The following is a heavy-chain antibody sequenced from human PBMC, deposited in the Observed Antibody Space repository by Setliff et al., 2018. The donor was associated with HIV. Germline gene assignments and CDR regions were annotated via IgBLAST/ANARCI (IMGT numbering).Heavy chain of an antibody. Sequence: ASVKVSCKASGYTFNSYGINWVRQPPGQGLEWMGWINTVTGNPTYAQGFTGRFVFSLDTSVSTAYLQISSLKAEDSAVYYCARRMEMTPIGYWGQGTLVTV. V-gene: IGHV7-4-1*02. D-gene: IGHD2-15*01. CDR3: ARRMEMTPIGY. J-gene: IGHJ4*02. CDR2: INTVTGNP. CDR1: GYTFNSYG.